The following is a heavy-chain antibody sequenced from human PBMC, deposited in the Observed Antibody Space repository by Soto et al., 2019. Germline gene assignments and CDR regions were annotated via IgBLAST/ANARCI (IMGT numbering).Heavy chain of an antibody. D-gene: IGHD2-15*01. Sequence: SETLSLTCTVSGDSISSVNYCWSWVRQPPGKGQEWIGHIYNGGSTNNNPSLKSRVTISVDTSKNQFSLKLSSVTAADTAVYYCARHVGYYSQGEWFDPWGQGTLVTVSS. CDR2: IYNGGST. J-gene: IGHJ5*02. CDR1: GDSISSVNYC. CDR3: ARHVGYYSQGEWFDP. V-gene: IGHV4-30-4*01.